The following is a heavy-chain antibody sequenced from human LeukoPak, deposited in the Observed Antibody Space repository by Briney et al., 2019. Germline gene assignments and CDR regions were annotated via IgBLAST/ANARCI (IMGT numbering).Heavy chain of an antibody. J-gene: IGHJ3*02. CDR3: ARIHSGYVWGDSSDI. CDR1: GFIFSSYW. CDR2: IKEDGSEK. V-gene: IGHV3-7*01. Sequence: PGGSLRLSCVASGFIFSSYWMIWVRQAPGKGLEWVANIKEDGSEKYFVDSVKGRFTISRDNAKNSLYLQMNSLGADDTAMYFCARIHSGYVWGDSSDIWGQGTLVTVSS. D-gene: IGHD3-16*01.